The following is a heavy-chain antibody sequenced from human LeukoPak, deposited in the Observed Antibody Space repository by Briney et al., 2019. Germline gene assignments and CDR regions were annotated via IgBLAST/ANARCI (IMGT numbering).Heavy chain of an antibody. V-gene: IGHV3-23*01. CDR2: ISGSGGST. D-gene: IGHD6-19*01. J-gene: IGHJ4*02. CDR1: GFTFSSYA. Sequence: PGGSLRLSRAASGFTFSSYAMSWVRQAPGKGLEWVSAISGSGGSTYYADSVKGRFTISRDNSKNTLYLQMSSLRAEDTAVYYCAKVKEQWPYYFDYWGQGTLVTVSS. CDR3: AKVKEQWPYYFDY.